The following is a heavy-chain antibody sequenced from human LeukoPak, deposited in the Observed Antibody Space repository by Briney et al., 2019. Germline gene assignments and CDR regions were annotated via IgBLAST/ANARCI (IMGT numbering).Heavy chain of an antibody. CDR3: AKDTANYSNYVFVS. D-gene: IGHD4-11*01. V-gene: IGHV3-30*02. J-gene: IGHJ4*02. Sequence: GGSLRLSCTASGFTFSNYGMHWVRQAPGKGLEWVAFIRYDGSNRYYADSVKGRFTLSRDSSKNTLYLQMNSLRAEDTAVYYCAKDTANYSNYVFVSWGQGTLVTVSS. CDR2: IRYDGSNR. CDR1: GFTFSNYG.